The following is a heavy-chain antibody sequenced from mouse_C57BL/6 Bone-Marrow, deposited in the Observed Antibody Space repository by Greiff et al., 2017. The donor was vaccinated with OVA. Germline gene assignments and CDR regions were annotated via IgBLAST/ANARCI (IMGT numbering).Heavy chain of an antibody. Sequence: VQLKESGPVLVKPGASVKMSCKASGYTFTDYYMNWVKQSHGKSLEWIGVINPYNGGTSYNQKFKGKATLTVDKSSSTAYMELNSLTSEDSAVYYCATGTNYFDYWGQGTTLTVSS. CDR1: GYTFTDYY. CDR2: INPYNGGT. CDR3: ATGTNYFDY. D-gene: IGHD4-1*01. J-gene: IGHJ2*01. V-gene: IGHV1-19*01.